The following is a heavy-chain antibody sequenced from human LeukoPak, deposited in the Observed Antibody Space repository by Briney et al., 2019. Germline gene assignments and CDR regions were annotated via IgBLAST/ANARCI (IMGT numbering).Heavy chain of an antibody. J-gene: IGHJ4*02. Sequence: GESLKISCAASGLTFSSYGMHWVRQAPGKGLEWVALIWYDGSNKYYADSVKGRFTISRDNSKNTLYLQMNSLRAEDTAVYYCAKGSREGYNLDYWGQGTLVTVSS. D-gene: IGHD5-24*01. V-gene: IGHV3-33*06. CDR3: AKGSREGYNLDY. CDR2: IWYDGSNK. CDR1: GLTFSSYG.